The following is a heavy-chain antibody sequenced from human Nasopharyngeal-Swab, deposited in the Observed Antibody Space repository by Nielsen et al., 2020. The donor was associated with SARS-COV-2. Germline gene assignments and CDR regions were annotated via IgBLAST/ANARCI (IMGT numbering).Heavy chain of an antibody. CDR1: GFTFDDYG. V-gene: IGHV3-20*01. CDR3: ARAGTSDYYYYGMDV. D-gene: IGHD6-13*01. CDR2: INWNGCST. Sequence: GESLKISCAASGFTFDDYGMSWVRQAPGKRLEWVSGINWNGCSTGYADSVKGRFTISRDNAKNSLYLQMNSLRAEDTALYHCARAGTSDYYYYGMDVWGQGTTVTVSS. J-gene: IGHJ6*02.